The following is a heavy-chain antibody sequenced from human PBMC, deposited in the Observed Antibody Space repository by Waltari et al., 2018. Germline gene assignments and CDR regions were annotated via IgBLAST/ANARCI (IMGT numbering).Heavy chain of an antibody. CDR3: ARVRGRDY. J-gene: IGHJ4*02. V-gene: IGHV4-38-2*02. Sequence: QVQLQESGPGLLKPSETLSLTCTVSGYSISSGYYWGWIRQPPGKGLEWFGSIYHSGSTYYNPSLKSRVTISVDTSKSQFSLKLSSVTAADTAVYYCARVRGRDYWGQGTLVTVSS. CDR2: IYHSGST. CDR1: GYSISSGYY.